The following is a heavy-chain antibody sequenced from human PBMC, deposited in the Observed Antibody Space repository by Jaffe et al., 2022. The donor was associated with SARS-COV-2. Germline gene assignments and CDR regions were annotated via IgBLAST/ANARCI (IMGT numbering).Heavy chain of an antibody. V-gene: IGHV3-9*01. Sequence: EVHLVESGGGLVQPGRSLRVSCAASGFTFEDYAMHWVRQAPGKGLEWVSGISWNGVNMAYAGSVKGRFIISRDNAKNSLSLEMNSLRVEDTALYYCAKTQVQQSKGYYSSFDHWGQGALVTVSA. CDR2: ISWNGVNM. CDR3: AKTQVQQSKGYYSSFDH. CDR1: GFTFEDYA. D-gene: IGHD3-3*01. J-gene: IGHJ4*02.